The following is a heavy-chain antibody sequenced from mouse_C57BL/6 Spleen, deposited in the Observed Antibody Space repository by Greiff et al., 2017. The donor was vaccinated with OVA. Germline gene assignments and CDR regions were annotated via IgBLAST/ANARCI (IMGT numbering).Heavy chain of an antibody. CDR2: IWSGGST. J-gene: IGHJ4*01. CDR3: AKKKDYGYDIAMDY. V-gene: IGHV2-4*01. CDR1: GFSLTSYG. Sequence: VKLVESGPGLVQPSQSLSITCTVSGFSLTSYGVHWVRQPPGKGLEWLGVIWSGGSTDYNAAFISRLSISKDNSKSQVFFKMNSLQADDTAIYYCAKKKDYGYDIAMDYWGQGTSVTVSS. D-gene: IGHD2-2*01.